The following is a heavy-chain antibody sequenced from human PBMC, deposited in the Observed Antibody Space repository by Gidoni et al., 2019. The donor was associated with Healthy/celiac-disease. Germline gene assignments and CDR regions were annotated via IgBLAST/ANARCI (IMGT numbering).Heavy chain of an antibody. CDR1: GYTVTRHE. CDR2: INPNSGGT. CDR3: ARPLVVPAAKRCCSIDV. D-gene: IGHD2-2*01. J-gene: IGHJ6*03. Sequence: QVQLGQSGAEVKKPGASVKVACTASGYTVTRHEMHWVRQAPGQGLEWMGWINPNSGGTNYAQNFQGRVTMTRDTSISTSYMELSRLRSDDTAVYYCARPLVVPAAKRCCSIDVWGKGTTVTVSS. V-gene: IGHV1-2*02.